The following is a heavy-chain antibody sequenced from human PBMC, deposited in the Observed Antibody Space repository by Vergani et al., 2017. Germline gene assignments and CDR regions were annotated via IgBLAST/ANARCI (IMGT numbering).Heavy chain of an antibody. V-gene: IGHV3-49*03. CDR3: VRRSVVEPGIPRVHWLDP. Sequence: EAQLAESGGGLVQLGQSLRLSCTASGFTTGDYVMSWFRQAPGKGLDRVGLIRGYMFGDGGTREYAASVKGRFTISRDDSRVTVYLQMDRLESADTAVYYCVRRSVVEPGIPRVHWLDPWGTGTLVTVSS. CDR2: IRGYMFGDGGTR. J-gene: IGHJ5*02. CDR1: GFTTGDYV. D-gene: IGHD2-21*01.